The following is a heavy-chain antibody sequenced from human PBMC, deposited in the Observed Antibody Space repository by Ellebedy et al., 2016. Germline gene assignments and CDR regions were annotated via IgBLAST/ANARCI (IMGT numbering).Heavy chain of an antibody. CDR2: IHPSGGRT. D-gene: IGHD3-22*01. V-gene: IGHV1-46*01. CDR1: GYTFTSFY. CDR3: ARDDSTGYSPGL. Sequence: ASVKVSCXASGYTFTSFYMHWVRQAPGQGLEWMGMIHPSGGRTRYAQKFQGRVTVTRDTSTSIVYMELNSLRSEDTAVYFCARDDSTGYSPGLWGQGTLVTVSS. J-gene: IGHJ4*02.